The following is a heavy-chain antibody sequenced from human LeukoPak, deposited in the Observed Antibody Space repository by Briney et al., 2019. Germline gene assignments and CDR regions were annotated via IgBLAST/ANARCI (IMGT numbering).Heavy chain of an antibody. CDR2: INPSGGST. CDR3: ARPYCSGGSCHDFFDY. V-gene: IGHV1-46*01. CDR1: GYTFTSYY. Sequence: ASVKVSCKASGYTFTSYYMHWVRQAPGQGLEWMGFINPSGGSTTYAQKFQGRVTMTRDMSTNTVYMELSRLRSDDTAVYYCARPYCSGGSCHDFFDYWGQGTLVTVSS. J-gene: IGHJ4*02. D-gene: IGHD2-15*01.